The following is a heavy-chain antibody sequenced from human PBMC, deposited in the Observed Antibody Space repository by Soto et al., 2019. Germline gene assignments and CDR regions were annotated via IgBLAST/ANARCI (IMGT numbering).Heavy chain of an antibody. D-gene: IGHD2-8*02. Sequence: SETLSLTCAVSGGSVSSSYWWTWVRQALGKGLQWIGEIYHSGITNYNPSLRSRVSMSVDKSNNEFSLSLTSVTAADTAVYYCARDKITGLFDYWGQGTLVTVSS. CDR2: IYHSGIT. V-gene: IGHV4-4*02. J-gene: IGHJ4*02. CDR1: GGSVSSSYW. CDR3: ARDKITGLFDY.